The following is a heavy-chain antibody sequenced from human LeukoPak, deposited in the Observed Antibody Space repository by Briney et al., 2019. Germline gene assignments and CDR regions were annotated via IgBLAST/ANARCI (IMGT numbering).Heavy chain of an antibody. Sequence: SQTLSLTCTVSGGSISSDDWNWIRRPPGKGLEWVGVVYYSGITNYKPSLKSRVTISVGPSKNHFSLKLTSVTAADTAVYYCARLLGWSGSIHWFDPWGRGTLVTVSS. J-gene: IGHJ5*02. CDR2: VYYSGIT. V-gene: IGHV4-59*08. D-gene: IGHD3-3*01. CDR1: GGSISSDD. CDR3: ARLLGWSGSIHWFDP.